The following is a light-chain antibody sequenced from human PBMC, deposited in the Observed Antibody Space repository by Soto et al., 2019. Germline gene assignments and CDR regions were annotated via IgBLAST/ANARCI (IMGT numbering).Light chain of an antibody. CDR2: DVS. V-gene: IGLV2-11*01. Sequence: QSALTQPRSVSGSPGQSVTISCTGTSNDVGGYKYVSWYQHHPGKAPKLMIYDVSKRPSGVPDRFSGSKSGNTASLTISGLQADDEADYYCCSYAGSYTYVFGTGTKLTVL. CDR3: CSYAGSYTYV. CDR1: SNDVGGYKY. J-gene: IGLJ1*01.